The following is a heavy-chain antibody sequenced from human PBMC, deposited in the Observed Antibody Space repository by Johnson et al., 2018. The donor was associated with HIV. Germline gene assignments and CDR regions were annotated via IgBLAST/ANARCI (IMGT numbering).Heavy chain of an antibody. CDR3: TRVSRSGWYFAAFDI. Sequence: EVQLVESGGGVVRPGESLGLSCAASEFTFGDYDMAWVRVAPGKGLEWVSVIYSGGSTYYADSVKGRFTISRDNSKNTLYLQMNSLKTEDTAVYYCTRVSRSGWYFAAFDIWGHGTMVTVSS. CDR1: EFTFGDYD. CDR2: IYSGGST. J-gene: IGHJ3*02. V-gene: IGHV3-66*01. D-gene: IGHD6-19*01.